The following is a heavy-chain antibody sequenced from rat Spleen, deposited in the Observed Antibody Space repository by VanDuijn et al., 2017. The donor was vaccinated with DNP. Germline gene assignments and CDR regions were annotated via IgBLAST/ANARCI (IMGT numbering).Heavy chain of an antibody. J-gene: IGHJ3*01. D-gene: IGHD1-8*01. V-gene: IGHV5-31*01. CDR3: VREGTTTWFAY. CDR2: ISTSGTKT. CDR1: GFTFSSYW. Sequence: EVQLVESGGGLVQPGRSLKLSCVASGFTFSSYWMFWIRQAPGKGLEWVATISTSGTKTYYPDSVKGRFAISRDNAKSSLYLQMNSLKSEDTATYYCVREGTTTWFAYWGQGTLVTVSS.